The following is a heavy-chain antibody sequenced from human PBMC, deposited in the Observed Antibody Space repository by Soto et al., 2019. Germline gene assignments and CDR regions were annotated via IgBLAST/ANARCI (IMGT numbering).Heavy chain of an antibody. Sequence: QVQLVESGGGVVQPGRSLRLSCAASGFTFSSYGMHWVRQAPGKGLEWVAVIWYDGSNKYYADSVKGRFTISRDNSKNTLYLQMNRLGAEDTAVDYCARDGREMAAYDAFDIWGQGTMVTVSS. CDR3: ARDGREMAAYDAFDI. CDR2: IWYDGSNK. CDR1: GFTFSSYG. J-gene: IGHJ3*02. D-gene: IGHD2-15*01. V-gene: IGHV3-33*01.